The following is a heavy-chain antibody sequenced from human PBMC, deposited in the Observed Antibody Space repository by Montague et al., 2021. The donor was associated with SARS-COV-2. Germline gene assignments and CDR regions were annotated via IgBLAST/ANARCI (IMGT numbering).Heavy chain of an antibody. D-gene: IGHD3-22*01. CDR3: ARDGGIGDSGSNTWSYYYSGMDV. CDR1: GGSISSGSYY. J-gene: IGHJ6*02. V-gene: IGHV4-61*02. CDR2: IYTSGST. Sequence: TLSLTCTVSGGSISSGSYYWSWIRQPAGKGLEWIGRIYTSGSTNYNPSLKSRVTISVDTSKNQFSLKLSSVTAADTAVYCCARDGGIGDSGSNTWSYYYSGMDVWGQGTTVTVSS.